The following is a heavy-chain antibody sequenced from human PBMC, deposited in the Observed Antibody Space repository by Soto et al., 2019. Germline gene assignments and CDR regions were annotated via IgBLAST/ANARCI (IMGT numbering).Heavy chain of an antibody. D-gene: IGHD3-22*01. J-gene: IGHJ6*02. Sequence: GGSLRLSCAASGFTFSSHGMHWVRQAPGKGLDWVAVISYDESDKYYADSVKGRFTISRDNSKNTLYLQMNSLRTEDTAVYYCAKDDSSAYYSRNYQYYGMDVWGQGTTVTVSS. CDR2: ISYDESDK. V-gene: IGHV3-30*18. CDR1: GFTFSSHG. CDR3: AKDDSSAYYSRNYQYYGMDV.